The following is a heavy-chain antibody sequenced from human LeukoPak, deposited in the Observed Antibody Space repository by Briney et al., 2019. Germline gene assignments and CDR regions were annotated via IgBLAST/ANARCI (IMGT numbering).Heavy chain of an antibody. Sequence: GGSLTLSCAASGFRFSDYNMNWVRQVPGKGLEWVSYIQSVSLTIYYLDSVKGRFTISRDNAKNSLFLQMNSLRVEDTAVYYCARGLYRYSSGWHFDYWGQGILVTVSS. CDR3: ARGLYRYSSGWHFDY. CDR2: IQSVSLTI. J-gene: IGHJ4*02. D-gene: IGHD6-19*01. CDR1: GFRFSDYN. V-gene: IGHV3-48*04.